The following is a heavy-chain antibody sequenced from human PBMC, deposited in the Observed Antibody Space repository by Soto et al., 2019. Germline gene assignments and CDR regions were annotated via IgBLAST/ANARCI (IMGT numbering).Heavy chain of an antibody. V-gene: IGHV3-23*01. CDR2: ISVSGANT. CDR3: AKRGIAARPSYYFDY. J-gene: IGHJ4*02. D-gene: IGHD6-6*01. Sequence: GGSLRLSCAASGFTFSSYAMSWVRQTPGKGLEWVSAISVSGANTYYADSVKGRFTISRDNSKNTLYVQMNSLSAEDTAVYYCAKRGIAARPSYYFDYWGQGSLVTVSS. CDR1: GFTFSSYA.